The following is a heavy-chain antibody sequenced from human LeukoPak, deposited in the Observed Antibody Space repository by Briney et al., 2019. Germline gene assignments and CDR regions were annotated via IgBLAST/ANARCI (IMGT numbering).Heavy chain of an antibody. CDR3: ARGSSGWYPLRAFDI. D-gene: IGHD6-19*01. V-gene: IGHV1-18*01. CDR2: ISAYNGNT. J-gene: IGHJ3*02. Sequence: ASVKVSCKASGGTFSSYAISWVRQAPGQGLEWMGWISAYNGNTNYAQKLQGRVTMTTDTSTSTAYMELRSLRSDDTAVYYCARGSSGWYPLRAFDIWGQGTMVTVSS. CDR1: GGTFSSYA.